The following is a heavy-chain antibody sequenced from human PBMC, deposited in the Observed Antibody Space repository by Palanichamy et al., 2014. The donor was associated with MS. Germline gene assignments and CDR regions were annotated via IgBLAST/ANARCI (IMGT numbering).Heavy chain of an antibody. CDR2: ISGSGGST. D-gene: IGHD6-19*01. Sequence: EVRLLESGGILVQPGESLRLSCAASGFTFSSYTMAWVRQAPGKGLEWVSGISGSGGSTYYADTVKGRFTISRDNSKNTLYLLMNSLRAEDTAIYYCAKSSSTSRTGWTGGDSWGQGTLVTVSS. CDR3: AKSSSTSRTGWTGGDS. J-gene: IGHJ4*02. CDR1: GFTFSSYT. V-gene: IGHV3-23*01.